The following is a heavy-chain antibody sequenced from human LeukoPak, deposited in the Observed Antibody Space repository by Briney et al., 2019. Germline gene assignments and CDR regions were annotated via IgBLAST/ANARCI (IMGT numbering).Heavy chain of an antibody. CDR1: GLTISNYD. CDR3: VRDDGATKPC. CDR2: ISGPARII. J-gene: IGHJ4*02. V-gene: IGHV3-48*03. Sequence: PGGSLRLSCAASGLTISNYDLNWLRQAPGQGLEWVSHISGPARIIQYTDSVKGRFTISRDDAENSLLLQMNSLRVEDTAVYYCVRDDGATKPCWGQGTLVTVSS. D-gene: IGHD1-26*01.